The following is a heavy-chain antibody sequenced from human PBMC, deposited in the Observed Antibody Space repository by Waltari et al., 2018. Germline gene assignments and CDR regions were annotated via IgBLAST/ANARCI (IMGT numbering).Heavy chain of an antibody. J-gene: IGHJ5*02. CDR2: IIPILGIA. V-gene: IGHV1-69*04. CDR1: GGTFSSYA. Sequence: QVQLVQSGAEVKKPGSSVKVSCKASGGTFSSYAISWVRQAPGQGLEWMGGIIPILGIANYAQKFQGRVTITADESTSTAYMELSSLRSEDTAVYYCARDRSRETGYYAPYNWFDPWGQGTLVTVSS. CDR3: ARDRSRETGYYAPYNWFDP. D-gene: IGHD3-9*01.